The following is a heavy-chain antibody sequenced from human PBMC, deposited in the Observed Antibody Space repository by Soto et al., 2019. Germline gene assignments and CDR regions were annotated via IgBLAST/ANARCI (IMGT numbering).Heavy chain of an antibody. V-gene: IGHV5-51*01. D-gene: IGHD6-19*01. CDR3: AKRDRSGWFDAFDV. CDR1: GYSFTNKW. CDR2: IYPGDSDT. Sequence: VSLTISCKGFGYSFTNKWIGWVRQMPGKGLEWMGVIYPGDSDTRYSPSFQGQVTISVDKSISTAYLQWSSLKASDTALYFCAKRDRSGWFDAFDVCGQGTKVTVSS. J-gene: IGHJ3*01.